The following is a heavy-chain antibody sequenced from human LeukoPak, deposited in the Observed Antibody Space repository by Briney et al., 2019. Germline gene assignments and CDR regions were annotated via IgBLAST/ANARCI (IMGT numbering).Heavy chain of an antibody. CDR2: INYSGST. Sequence: SETLSLTCTVSGGSISSSSYYWGWIRQPPGEGLEWIGSINYSGSTHYNPSLKSRFTISVDTSKNQFSLKLTSVTAADTAVYYCARRPVYSSRWYYFDYWGQGTLVTVSA. CDR3: ARRPVYSSRWYYFDY. J-gene: IGHJ4*02. CDR1: GGSISSSSYY. V-gene: IGHV4-39*01. D-gene: IGHD6-13*01.